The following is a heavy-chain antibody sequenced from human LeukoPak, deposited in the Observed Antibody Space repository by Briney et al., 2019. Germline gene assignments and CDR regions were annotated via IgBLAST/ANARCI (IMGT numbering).Heavy chain of an antibody. J-gene: IGHJ6*02. Sequence: ASVNVSCKASGYTFTSYGISWVRQAPGQGLEWMGWISAYNGNTNYAQKLQGRVTMTTDTSTSTAYMELRSLRSDDTAVYYCARTHYDPITFYPHYYYYGMDVWGQGTMVTVSS. CDR2: ISAYNGNT. CDR1: GYTFTSYG. CDR3: ARTHYDPITFYPHYYYYGMDV. V-gene: IGHV1-18*01. D-gene: IGHD3-16*01.